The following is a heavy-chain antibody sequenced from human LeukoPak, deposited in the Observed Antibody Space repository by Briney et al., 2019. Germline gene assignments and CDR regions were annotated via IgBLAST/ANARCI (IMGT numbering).Heavy chain of an antibody. V-gene: IGHV1-18*01. CDR3: ARGGADYDIWSGHYLGY. CDR1: GYTFTSFG. J-gene: IGHJ4*02. Sequence: ASVKVSCKASGYTFTSFGISRVRQAPGQGLEWMGWISVYNGNTNYAQKLQGRVTMTTDTSTSTAYMELRSLRSDDTAVYYCARGGADYDIWSGHYLGYWGQGTLVTVSS. D-gene: IGHD3-3*01. CDR2: ISVYNGNT.